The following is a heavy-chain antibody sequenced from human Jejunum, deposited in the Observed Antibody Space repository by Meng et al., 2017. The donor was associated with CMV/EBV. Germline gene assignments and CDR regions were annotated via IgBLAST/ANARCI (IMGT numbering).Heavy chain of an antibody. J-gene: IGHJ6*02. D-gene: IGHD3-3*01. V-gene: IGHV4-39*01. Sequence: SYYWGWIRQAPGKGLEWIGSIYYSGSTYYNPSLKSRVTISVDTSKNQFSLKLRSVTAADTAVYYCARAVLRFLEWDLSPHPYGMDVWGQGTTVTVSS. CDR2: IYYSGST. CDR1: SYY. CDR3: ARAVLRFLEWDLSPHPYGMDV.